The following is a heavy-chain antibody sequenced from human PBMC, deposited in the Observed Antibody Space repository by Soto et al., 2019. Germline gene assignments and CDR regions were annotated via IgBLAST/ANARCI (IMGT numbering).Heavy chain of an antibody. Sequence: QVQLQESGPGLVKPSQTLSLTCTVSGGSISSGAYYWNWIRQHPGKGLERIGYIYYSGSTYYNPSLKSRVTISVDTSNNQFSLKLSSVTAADTALYYCARDIVPAVSMSGMDVWGQGTTVTVSS. CDR3: ARDIVPAVSMSGMDV. CDR1: GGSISSGAYY. V-gene: IGHV4-31*03. D-gene: IGHD2-2*01. J-gene: IGHJ6*02. CDR2: IYYSGST.